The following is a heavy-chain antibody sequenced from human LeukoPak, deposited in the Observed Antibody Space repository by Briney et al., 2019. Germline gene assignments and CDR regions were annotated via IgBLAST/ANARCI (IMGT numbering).Heavy chain of an antibody. CDR2: ISSSGSTI. CDR3: ASSRGLLWFGRGY. Sequence: PGGSLRLSCAASGFTFSSYEMNWVRQAPGKGLEWVSYISSSGSTIYYADSVKGRFTISRDNAKNSLYLQMNSLRAEDTAVYYCASSRGLLWFGRGYWGQGTLVTVSS. V-gene: IGHV3-48*03. J-gene: IGHJ4*02. CDR1: GFTFSSYE. D-gene: IGHD3-10*01.